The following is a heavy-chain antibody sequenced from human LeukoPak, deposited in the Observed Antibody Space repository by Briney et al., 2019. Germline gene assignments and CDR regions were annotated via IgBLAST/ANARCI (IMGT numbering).Heavy chain of an antibody. CDR3: ARCGDGLPCDFDK. CDR2: INPNSGGT. CDR1: GYTFTGYY. J-gene: IGHJ4*02. V-gene: IGHV1-2*02. Sequence: ASVKVSCKSSGYTFTGYYIHWVRQAPGQGLEWMGWINPNSGGTNYAQKLQGRVTMTRDTSISTAYMELSRLRSDDTAVYYCARCGDGLPCDFDKWGQGTLVTVSS. D-gene: IGHD3-10*01.